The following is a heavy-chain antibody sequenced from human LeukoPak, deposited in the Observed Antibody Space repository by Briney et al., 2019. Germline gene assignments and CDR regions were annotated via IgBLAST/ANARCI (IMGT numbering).Heavy chain of an antibody. CDR1: GFTFSTYA. CDR2: ISYDGSNK. D-gene: IGHD1-26*01. CDR3: AKGGSYSLEAFDI. V-gene: IGHV3-30-3*01. Sequence: GGSLRLSCAASGFTFSTYAMHWVRQAPGKGLEWVAVISYDGSNKYYADSVKGRFTFSRDNSKTTLYLQMNSLRAEDTAVYYCAKGGSYSLEAFDIWGQGTMVTVSS. J-gene: IGHJ3*02.